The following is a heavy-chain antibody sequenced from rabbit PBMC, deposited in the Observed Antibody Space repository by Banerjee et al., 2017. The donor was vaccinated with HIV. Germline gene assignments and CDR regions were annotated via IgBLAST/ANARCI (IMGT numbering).Heavy chain of an antibody. CDR2: INTSSGNT. V-gene: IGHV1S40*01. CDR3: ARSAASTGFYLDL. D-gene: IGHD3-1*01. J-gene: IGHJ4*01. CDR1: GFTFSNKYV. Sequence: QSLEESGGDLVKPGASLTLTCTASGFTFSNKYVMCWVRQAPGKGLEWIACINTSSGNTVYASWAKGRFTISKTSSTTVTLQMTSLTAADTATYFCARSAASTGFYLDLWGQGTLVTVS.